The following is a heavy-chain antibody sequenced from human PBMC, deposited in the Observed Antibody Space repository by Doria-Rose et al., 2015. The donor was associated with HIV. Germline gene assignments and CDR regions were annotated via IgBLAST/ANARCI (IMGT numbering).Heavy chain of an antibody. Sequence: SGPVLVKPTETLTLTCTVSGVSLSSPGMGVSWIRQPPGKALEWLANIFSDDERSYITSRRSRLTISRGTSKSQVVLTMTDMDPVDTATYYCARIKSSRWYHKYYFDFWGQGTLVIVAA. CDR1: GVSLSSPGMG. J-gene: IGHJ4*02. CDR3: ARIKSSRWYHKYYFDF. D-gene: IGHD6-13*01. V-gene: IGHV2-26*01. CDR2: IFSDDER.